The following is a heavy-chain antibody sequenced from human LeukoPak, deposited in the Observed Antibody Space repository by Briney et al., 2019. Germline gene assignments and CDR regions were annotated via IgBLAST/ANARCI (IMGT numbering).Heavy chain of an antibody. Sequence: ASVKVSCKASGYTFTTYYMHWVRQAPGQGLEWMGIINPSGGNTNYAQKFQGRVTMTRDTSTSTVYMELSSLRSDDTAVYYCARDSRQCGGDCFGLRVTDPFDYWGQGTLVTVSS. D-gene: IGHD2-21*02. CDR3: ARDSRQCGGDCFGLRVTDPFDY. CDR2: INPSGGNT. CDR1: GYTFTTYY. V-gene: IGHV1-46*01. J-gene: IGHJ4*02.